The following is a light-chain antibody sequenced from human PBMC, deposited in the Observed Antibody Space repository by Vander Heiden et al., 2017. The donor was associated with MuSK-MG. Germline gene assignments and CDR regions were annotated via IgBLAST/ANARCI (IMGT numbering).Light chain of an antibody. CDR1: NIGTKS. J-gene: IGLJ2*01. V-gene: IGLV3-21*02. CDR2: DDS. CDR3: QVWDGISDQGL. Sequence: SYVLTQPPSVSVAPGQTARITCGGNNIGTKSVHWYQQKPGQAPVLVVYDDSDRPSGIPERFSGSNSGSTATLNISRVEDGDEADYYCQVWDGISDQGLFGGGTKLTVL.